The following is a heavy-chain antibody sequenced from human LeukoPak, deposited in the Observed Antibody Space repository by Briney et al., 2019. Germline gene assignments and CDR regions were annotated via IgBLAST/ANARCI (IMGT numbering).Heavy chain of an antibody. CDR2: LYYVGSP. CDR3: ARPLYSSGWYGVMDV. CDR1: GGSISSNTYY. J-gene: IGHJ6*03. V-gene: IGHV4-39*07. D-gene: IGHD6-19*01. Sequence: PSETLSLTCTVSGGSISSNTYYWGWIRQPPGKGLEWIGSLYYVGSPYYNPSLKSRVTISVDTSKNQFSLKLSSVTAADTAVYYCARPLYSSGWYGVMDVWGKGTTATVSS.